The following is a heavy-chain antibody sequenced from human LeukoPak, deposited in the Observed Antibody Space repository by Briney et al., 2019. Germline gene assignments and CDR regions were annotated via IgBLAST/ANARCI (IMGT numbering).Heavy chain of an antibody. Sequence: GGSLRLSCAASGFTFSSYDMHWVRQAPGKGLEWVAFIRYDRSDKFYADSVKGRFTFSRDNSKNTLYLQMNSLRAEDTAVYYCAKRGGSFIGYFDYWGQGALVTVSS. CDR2: IRYDRSDK. CDR3: AKRGGSFIGYFDY. CDR1: GFTFSSYD. V-gene: IGHV3-30*02. D-gene: IGHD1-26*01. J-gene: IGHJ4*02.